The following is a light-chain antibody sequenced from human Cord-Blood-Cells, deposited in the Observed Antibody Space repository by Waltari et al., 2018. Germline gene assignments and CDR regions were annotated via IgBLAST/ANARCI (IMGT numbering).Light chain of an antibody. J-gene: IGKJ4*01. CDR1: PSVSSN. CDR2: GAS. Sequence: EIVMTQSPATLSVSPGERATLSCRASPSVSSNVAWYQQKPGQAPRLLLYGASTRATGIPARFSGSGSGTEFTLTISSLQSEDFAVYYCQQYNNWPPLTFGGGTKVEIK. CDR3: QQYNNWPPLT. V-gene: IGKV3-15*01.